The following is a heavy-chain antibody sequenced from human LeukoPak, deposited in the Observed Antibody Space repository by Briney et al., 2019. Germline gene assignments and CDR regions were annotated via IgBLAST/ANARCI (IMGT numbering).Heavy chain of an antibody. CDR1: GFTVSSNF. J-gene: IGHJ3*02. Sequence: GGSLRLSCAASGFTVSSNFMSWVRQAPGQGLEWVSVIYSGGSTYYADSVKGRFAISRDNSKNTLYLQMNSLRAEDTAVYYCARDCSGGSCYGAFDIWGQGTMVTVSS. V-gene: IGHV3-53*01. CDR3: ARDCSGGSCYGAFDI. CDR2: IYSGGST. D-gene: IGHD2-15*01.